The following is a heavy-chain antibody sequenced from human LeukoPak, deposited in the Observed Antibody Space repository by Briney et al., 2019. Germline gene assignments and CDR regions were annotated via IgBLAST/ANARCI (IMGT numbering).Heavy chain of an antibody. Sequence: SETLSLTCAVYGGSFRGYYWSWIRQPPGKGLEWIGEINHSGSTNYNPSLKSRVTISVDTSKNQFSLKLSSVTAADTAVYYCAWTYYDFWSGYPSMNWGQGTLVTVSS. J-gene: IGHJ4*02. CDR1: GGSFRGYY. V-gene: IGHV4-34*01. CDR2: INHSGST. D-gene: IGHD3-3*01. CDR3: AWTYYDFWSGYPSMN.